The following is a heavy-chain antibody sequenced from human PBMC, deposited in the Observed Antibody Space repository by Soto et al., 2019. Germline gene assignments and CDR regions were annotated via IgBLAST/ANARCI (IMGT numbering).Heavy chain of an antibody. CDR3: ARAGSAHNWFDP. V-gene: IGHV4-30-2*01. D-gene: IGHD3-10*01. J-gene: IGHJ5*02. Sequence: PSETLSLTCAFSCGSISSGGYSWSWIRQPPGKGLEWIGYIYHSGSTYYNPSLKSRVTISVDRSKNQFSLKLSSVTAADTAVYYCARAGSAHNWFDPWGQGTLVTVSS. CDR1: CGSISSGGYS. CDR2: IYHSGST.